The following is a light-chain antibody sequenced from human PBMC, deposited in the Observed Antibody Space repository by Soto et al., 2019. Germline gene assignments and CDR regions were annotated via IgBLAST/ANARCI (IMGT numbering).Light chain of an antibody. V-gene: IGLV2-18*02. CDR3: SSYTSSSTVV. Sequence: QSALTQPPSVSGSPGQSVTISCTGTSSDVGSYNRVSWYQQPPGTAPQLMIYEVTNRPSGVPDRFSGSKSGNTASLTISGLQAEDEADYYCSSYTSSSTVVFGGGTQLTVL. J-gene: IGLJ2*01. CDR1: SSDVGSYNR. CDR2: EVT.